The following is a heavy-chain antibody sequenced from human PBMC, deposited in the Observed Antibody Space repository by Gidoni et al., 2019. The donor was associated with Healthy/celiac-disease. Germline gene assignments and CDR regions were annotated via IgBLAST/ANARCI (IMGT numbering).Heavy chain of an antibody. CDR2: INPNSGGT. CDR1: GYTFTGYY. J-gene: IGHJ6*02. CDR3: ARDRGSSSSPGYYYYGMDV. Sequence: QVQLVQSGAEVKKPGASVKVSCKASGYTFTGYYMHWVRQAPGQGLEWMGWINPNSGGTNYAQKFQGRVTMTRDTSIRTAYMELSRLRSDDTAVYYCARDRGSSSSPGYYYYGMDVWGQGTTVTVSS. D-gene: IGHD6-6*01. V-gene: IGHV1-2*02.